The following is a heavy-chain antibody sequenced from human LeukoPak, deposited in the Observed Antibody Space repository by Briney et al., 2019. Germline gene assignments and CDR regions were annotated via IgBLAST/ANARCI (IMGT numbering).Heavy chain of an antibody. CDR1: GGSISGRNYC. J-gene: IGHJ4*02. D-gene: IGHD2-15*01. Sequence: SETLSLTCTVSGGSISGRNYCWGWIRQPPGKGLEWIGSIYYSGSTSYNPSLKSRVTISVDTSKNQFSLKLNSVTAADTAVYYCARHGGSVVVVPFDYWGQGTLVTVSS. V-gene: IGHV4-39*01. CDR3: ARHGGSVVVVPFDY. CDR2: IYYSGST.